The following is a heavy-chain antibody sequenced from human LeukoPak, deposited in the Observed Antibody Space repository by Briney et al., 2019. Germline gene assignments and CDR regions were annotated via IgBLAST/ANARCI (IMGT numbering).Heavy chain of an antibody. CDR2: INPSGGST. Sequence: ASVKVSCKASGYTFTSYYMHWVRQAPGQGLEWMGIINPSGGSTSYAQKFQGRVTMTRDMSTSTVYMELSSLRFEDTAVYYCARGTKVYCSGGSCPLATDYWGQGTLVTVSS. CDR1: GYTFTSYY. D-gene: IGHD2-15*01. J-gene: IGHJ4*02. V-gene: IGHV1-46*01. CDR3: ARGTKVYCSGGSCPLATDY.